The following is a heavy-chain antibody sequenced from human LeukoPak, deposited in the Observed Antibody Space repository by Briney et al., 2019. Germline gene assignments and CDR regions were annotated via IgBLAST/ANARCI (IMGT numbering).Heavy chain of an antibody. CDR3: ASYDILTGYYY. CDR2: ISTNGRYI. J-gene: IGHJ4*02. V-gene: IGHV3-21*04. D-gene: IGHD3-9*01. Sequence: GGSLRLSCTASGFTFSNYTMDWVRQAPGKGLEWVSYISTNGRYIYYADSVKGRFTISRDNAKNSLYLQMNSLRAEDTALYYRASYDILTGYYYWGQGTLVTVSS. CDR1: GFTFSNYT.